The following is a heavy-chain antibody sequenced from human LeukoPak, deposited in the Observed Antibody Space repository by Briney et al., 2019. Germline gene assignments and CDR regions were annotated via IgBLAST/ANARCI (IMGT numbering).Heavy chain of an antibody. J-gene: IGHJ4*02. D-gene: IGHD4-17*01. CDR3: ASTGGDYSFDY. Sequence: SETLSLTCTVSGGSISSRDYYWIWIRQPPGKGLEWIGHIFRTGSTVYNPSLKSRLTMSVDKSKNQFSLILSFVTAADTAVYYCASTGGDYSFDYWGRGTLVTVSS. CDR1: GGSISSRDYY. V-gene: IGHV4-30-4*01. CDR2: IFRTGST.